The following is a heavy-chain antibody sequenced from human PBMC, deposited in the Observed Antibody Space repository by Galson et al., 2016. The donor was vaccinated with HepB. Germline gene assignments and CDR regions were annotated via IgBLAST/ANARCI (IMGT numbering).Heavy chain of an antibody. D-gene: IGHD3-22*01. CDR1: GFSFSSHW. V-gene: IGHV3-74*03. CDR2: IDTDGSRT. J-gene: IGHJ4*02. CDR3: ARTVLNYYDRSDRLLLAAYYDF. Sequence: CAASGFSFSSHWTHWVRQAPGKGLVWVSRIDTDGSRTTYADSVKGRLTISRDNAKNTLYLQMNSLRAEDTAVYFCARTVLNYYDRSDRLLLAAYYDFWGQGALVTVSS.